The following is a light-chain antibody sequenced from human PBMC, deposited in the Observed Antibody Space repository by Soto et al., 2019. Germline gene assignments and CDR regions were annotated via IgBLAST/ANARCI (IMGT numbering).Light chain of an antibody. Sequence: VLTQSPATLSLSPGERATLSCRASQSVSSYLAWYQQKPGQAPRLLIYDTSNRATGVPARFSGSGSGTDFTLTISRLEPEDFAVYYCQQYGSSPTTFGQGTKVDI. CDR1: QSVSSY. CDR3: QQYGSSPTT. J-gene: IGKJ1*01. CDR2: DTS. V-gene: IGKV3-20*01.